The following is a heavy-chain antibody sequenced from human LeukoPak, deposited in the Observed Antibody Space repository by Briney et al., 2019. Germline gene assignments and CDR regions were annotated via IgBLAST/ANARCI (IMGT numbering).Heavy chain of an antibody. J-gene: IGHJ4*02. D-gene: IGHD5-24*01. CDR3: AKVWRDGYYFDY. CDR2: ISDDGRST. V-gene: IGHV3-43*02. CDR1: GFTFDDSV. Sequence: SGGSLRLSCAVSGFTFDDSVMHWVRQAPGKGLEWVSLISDDGRSTYYADFVKGRFTISRDNSKNSLYLQMNSLRTEDTALYYCAKVWRDGYYFDYWGQGTLVTVSS.